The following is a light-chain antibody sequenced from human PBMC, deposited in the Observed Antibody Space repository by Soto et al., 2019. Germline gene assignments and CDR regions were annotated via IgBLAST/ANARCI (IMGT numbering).Light chain of an antibody. CDR3: AAWDDSLSGWV. J-gene: IGLJ3*02. CDR2: RNN. Sequence: QSVLTQPPSASGTPGQRVTISCSGSSSNIGSNYVYWYQQLPGTAPKLLIYRNNLRPSGVPDRFSGSKSGTSASLAISGLRSEDEADYYCAAWDDSLSGWVFGGGTKLPS. V-gene: IGLV1-47*01. CDR1: SSNIGSNY.